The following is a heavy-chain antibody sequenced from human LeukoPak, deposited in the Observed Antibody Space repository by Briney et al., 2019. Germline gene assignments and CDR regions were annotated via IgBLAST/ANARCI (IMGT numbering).Heavy chain of an antibody. CDR2: MSWNSGSI. CDR3: AKAPSGIAVAGYFDY. D-gene: IGHD6-19*01. CDR1: GFTFDDYA. Sequence: GGSLRLSCAASGFTFDDYAMHWVRQAPGKGLEWVSGMSWNSGSIGYGDSVKGRFTISRDNAKNSLYLQMNSLRAEDTALYYCAKAPSGIAVAGYFDYWGQGTLVTVSS. J-gene: IGHJ4*02. V-gene: IGHV3-9*01.